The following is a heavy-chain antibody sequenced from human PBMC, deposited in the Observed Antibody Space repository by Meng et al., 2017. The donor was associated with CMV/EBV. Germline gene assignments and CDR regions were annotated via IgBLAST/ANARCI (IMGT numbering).Heavy chain of an antibody. CDR2: ISAYNGNT. D-gene: IGHD2-2*01. V-gene: IGHV1-18*01. Sequence: ASVKVSCKASGHTFTSYGISWVRQAPGQGLEWMGWISAYNGNTNYAQKLQGRVTMTTDTSTSTAYMELRSLRSDDTAVYYCARDGLPVNPILRDIVVVPAAPAEYWGQGTLVTVSS. J-gene: IGHJ4*02. CDR3: ARDGLPVNPILRDIVVVPAAPAEY. CDR1: GHTFTSYG.